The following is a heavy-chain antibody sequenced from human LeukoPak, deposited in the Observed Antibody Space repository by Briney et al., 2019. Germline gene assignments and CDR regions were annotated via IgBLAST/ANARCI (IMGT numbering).Heavy chain of an antibody. CDR1: GYIFTSYS. Sequence: ASVKVSCKASGYIFTSYSISWVRLAPGQGLEWRGWICAYNGDTNYVQKLQGRATMTTDTSTSTAYMELKSLRSDDTAVYYCAREEGAPIAAANIWGLGTKVTVSS. J-gene: IGHJ3*02. CDR2: ICAYNGDT. CDR3: AREEGAPIAAANI. D-gene: IGHD6-13*01. V-gene: IGHV1-18*01.